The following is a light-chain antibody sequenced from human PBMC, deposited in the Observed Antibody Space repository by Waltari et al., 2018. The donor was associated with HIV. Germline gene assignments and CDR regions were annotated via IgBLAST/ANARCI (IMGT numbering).Light chain of an antibody. V-gene: IGLV1-51*01. CDR3: GTWDPRLSAGV. Sequence: QSVLTQPPSVSAAPGQKVTISCSGSSSNIGNDYVSWYQHVPGAPPRLLIYDNNKRPSGIPDRFSGSESGASATLDITGLQTGDEADYYCGTWDPRLSAGVFGGGTKLTVL. CDR1: SSNIGNDY. CDR2: DNN. J-gene: IGLJ3*02.